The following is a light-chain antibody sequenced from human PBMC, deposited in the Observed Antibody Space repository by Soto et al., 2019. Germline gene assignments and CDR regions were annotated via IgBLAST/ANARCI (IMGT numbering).Light chain of an antibody. V-gene: IGLV2-14*01. Sequence: QSVLTQPASVSGSPGQSITISCTGTSSDVGNYKYVSWYQQHPGKAPKLMIYEVSNRPSGVSNRFAGSKSGNTASLTISGLQAEDETDYYCFSDTSSGTYVFGTGTKLTVL. CDR2: EVS. CDR1: SSDVGNYKY. CDR3: FSDTSSGTYV. J-gene: IGLJ1*01.